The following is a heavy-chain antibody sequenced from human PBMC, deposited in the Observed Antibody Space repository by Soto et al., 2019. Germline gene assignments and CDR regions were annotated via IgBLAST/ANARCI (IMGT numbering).Heavy chain of an antibody. Sequence: SETLSLTCTVSGGSISSGSYYWGWIRQSPGKGLEWIGSFYSETTYYSPSLKSRVTISVDTSENQVSLKLSSVTAADTAVYFCARPEKSQYNYGFNSFDLWGQGTLVTVYS. CDR1: GGSISSGSYY. V-gene: IGHV4-39*01. J-gene: IGHJ4*02. CDR2: FYSETT. D-gene: IGHD5-18*01. CDR3: ARPEKSQYNYGFNSFDL.